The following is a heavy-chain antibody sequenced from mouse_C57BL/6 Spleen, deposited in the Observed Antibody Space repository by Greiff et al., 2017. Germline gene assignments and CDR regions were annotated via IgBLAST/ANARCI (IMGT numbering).Heavy chain of an antibody. Sequence: EVKLMESGPGLVKPSPSLSLTCSVTGYSITSGYYWNWIRQFPGNKLEWMGYISYDGSNNYNPSLKNRISITRDTSTNQFFLKLNSVTTEDTATYYCASSYWRYWYFDVWGTGTTVTVSS. V-gene: IGHV3-6*01. CDR3: ASSYWRYWYFDV. CDR2: ISYDGSN. D-gene: IGHD1-1*01. J-gene: IGHJ1*03. CDR1: GYSITSGYY.